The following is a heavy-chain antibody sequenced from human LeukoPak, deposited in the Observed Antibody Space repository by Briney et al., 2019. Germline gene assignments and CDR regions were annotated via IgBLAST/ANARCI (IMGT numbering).Heavy chain of an antibody. Sequence: VASVKVSRKASGYTFTGYYMHWVRQAPGQGLEWMGWINPNSGGTNYAQKFQGRVTMTRDTSISTAYMELSRLRSDDTAVYYCARGANYYDSLVYMDVWGKGTTVTVSS. V-gene: IGHV1-2*02. CDR2: INPNSGGT. D-gene: IGHD3-22*01. J-gene: IGHJ6*03. CDR1: GYTFTGYY. CDR3: ARGANYYDSLVYMDV.